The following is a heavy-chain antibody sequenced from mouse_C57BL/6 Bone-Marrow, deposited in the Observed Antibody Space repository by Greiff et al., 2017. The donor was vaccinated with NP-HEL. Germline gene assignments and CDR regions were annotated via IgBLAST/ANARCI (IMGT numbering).Heavy chain of an antibody. D-gene: IGHD1-1*01. CDR2: IDPSDSET. CDR1: GYTFTSYW. V-gene: IGHV1-52*01. CDR3: ARRNGSRTGFAY. Sequence: VQLQQPGAELVRPGSSVKLSCKASGYTFTSYWMHWVKQRPIQGLEWSGNIDPSDSETHYNQKFKDKATLTVDKSSSTAYMQLSSLTSEDSAVDYCARRNGSRTGFAYWGQGTLVTVSA. J-gene: IGHJ3*01.